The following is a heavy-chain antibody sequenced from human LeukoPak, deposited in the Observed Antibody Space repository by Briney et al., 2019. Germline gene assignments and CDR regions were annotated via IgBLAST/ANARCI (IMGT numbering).Heavy chain of an antibody. D-gene: IGHD5-18*01. CDR3: ARGYSYGYFFY. CDR2: INPSGGTT. V-gene: IGHV1-46*01. CDR1: GYTFTSYY. Sequence: ASVKVSCKASGYTFTSYYIHWVRQAPGQGLEWMGIINPSGGTTSYAQKFQGRVTMTRDTSTSTVYLYLSSLRSEDTAVYYCARGYSYGYFFYWGQGTLVTVSS. J-gene: IGHJ4*02.